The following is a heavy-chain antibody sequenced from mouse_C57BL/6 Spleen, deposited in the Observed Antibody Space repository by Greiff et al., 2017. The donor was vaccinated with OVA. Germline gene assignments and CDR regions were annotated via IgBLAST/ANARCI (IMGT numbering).Heavy chain of an antibody. V-gene: IGHV1-61*01. Sequence: VQLQQPGAELVRPGSSVKLSCKASGYTFTSYWMDWVKQRPGQGLEWIGNIYPSDSETHYNQKFKDKATLTVDKSSSTAYMQLSSLTSEDSAVYYCARTVNSGNWYFDVWHRDHGHRLL. CDR2: IYPSDSET. J-gene: IGHJ1*03. CDR1: GYTFTSYW. D-gene: IGHD1-1*01. CDR3: ARTVNSGNWYFDV.